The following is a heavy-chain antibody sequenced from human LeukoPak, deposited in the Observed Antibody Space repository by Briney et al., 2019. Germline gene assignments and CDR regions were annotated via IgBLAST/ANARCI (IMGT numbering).Heavy chain of an antibody. CDR3: AELGITMIGGV. CDR2: VGNDEKTI. V-gene: IGHV3-30*04. Sequence: PGGSLRLSCVASGFTFTGHSMHWVRQAPGKGLEWVAVVGNDEKTIFYADSLKGRFTISRDNSKNAVYLQMNSLRAEDTAVYYCAELGITMIGGVWGKGTTVTISS. D-gene: IGHD3-10*02. J-gene: IGHJ6*04. CDR1: GFTFTGHS.